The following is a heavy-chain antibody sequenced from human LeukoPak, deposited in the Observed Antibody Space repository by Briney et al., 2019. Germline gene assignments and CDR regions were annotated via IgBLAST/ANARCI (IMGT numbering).Heavy chain of an antibody. V-gene: IGHV2-5*04. CDR2: IYWNDDK. CDR1: GFSLSTSEVG. J-gene: IGHJ4*02. D-gene: IGHD2-21*02. CDR3: ARGRGTARSSPFDF. Sequence: SGPTLVNPTQTLTLTCTFSGFSLSTSEVGVGWIRQPPGKALEWLALIYWNDDKHYSPSLKSRLTITKDTSKNQVVLTMTNMDPVDTGTYHCARGRGTARSSPFDFWGQGTLVTVSS.